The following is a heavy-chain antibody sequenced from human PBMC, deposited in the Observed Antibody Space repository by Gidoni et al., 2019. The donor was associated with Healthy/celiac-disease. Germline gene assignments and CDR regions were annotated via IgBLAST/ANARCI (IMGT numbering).Heavy chain of an antibody. D-gene: IGHD1-26*01. CDR2: ISWNSGSI. CDR1: GLPFDAYA. J-gene: IGHJ4*02. CDR3: AKDARLMGATSSHFDY. Sequence: EVPLVESGGGLVQPGRSLRLSCAASGLPFDAYAMHWVRQAPGKGLEWVSGISWNSGSIGYADSVKGRFTISRDNAKNSRYLQMNSLRPEDTALYYCAKDARLMGATSSHFDYWGQGTLVTVSS. V-gene: IGHV3-9*01.